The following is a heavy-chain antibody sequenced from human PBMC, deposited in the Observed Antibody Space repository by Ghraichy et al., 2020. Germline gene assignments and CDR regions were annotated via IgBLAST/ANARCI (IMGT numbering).Heavy chain of an antibody. CDR1: GYTFTSYG. CDR2: ISAYNGNT. Sequence: ASVKVSCKASGYTFTSYGISWVRQAPGQGLEWMGWISAYNGNTNYAQKLQGRVTMTTDTSTSTAYMELRSLRSDDTAVYYCARDLTMVRGVIPNDAFDIWGQGTMVTVSS. J-gene: IGHJ3*02. D-gene: IGHD3-10*01. V-gene: IGHV1-18*01. CDR3: ARDLTMVRGVIPNDAFDI.